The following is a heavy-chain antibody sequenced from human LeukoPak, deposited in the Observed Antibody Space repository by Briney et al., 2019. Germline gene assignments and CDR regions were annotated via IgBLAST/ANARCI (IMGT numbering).Heavy chain of an antibody. Sequence: GGSLSPSFAAPGFPFSSFAMSWVRQPPGKGLEWVSGVGFDGTRYYADSVKGRFTVSRDTATNTLYLQMSSLRAEDTAIFYCAKTQGYYDYWGQGTLVTVSS. D-gene: IGHD3-22*01. J-gene: IGHJ4*02. CDR2: VGFDGTR. CDR1: GFPFSSFA. V-gene: IGHV3-23*01. CDR3: AKTQGYYDY.